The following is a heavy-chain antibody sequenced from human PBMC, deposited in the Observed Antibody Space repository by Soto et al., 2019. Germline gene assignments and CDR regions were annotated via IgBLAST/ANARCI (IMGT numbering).Heavy chain of an antibody. Sequence: GASVKVSCKASGYTFTSYDINWVRQATGQGLEWMGWMNPNSGNTGYAQKFQGRVTMTRNTSISTAYMELSSLRSEDTAVYYCARARSTVKYDYGMDVWGQGTTVTVSS. D-gene: IGHD4-4*01. CDR2: MNPNSGNT. J-gene: IGHJ6*02. V-gene: IGHV1-8*01. CDR3: ARARSTVKYDYGMDV. CDR1: GYTFTSYD.